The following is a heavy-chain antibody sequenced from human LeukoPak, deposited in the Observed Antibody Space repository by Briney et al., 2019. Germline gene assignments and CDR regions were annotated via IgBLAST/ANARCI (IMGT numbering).Heavy chain of an antibody. D-gene: IGHD1-26*01. CDR1: GYNFTTYF. J-gene: IGHJ5*01. V-gene: IGHV1-18*04. CDR2: ISPYNGHT. Sequence: ASVKVSCKTSGYNFTTYFITWVRQAPGQGLEWMGWISPYNGHTKYARSLQGRVTMTTDTSTSTAFMELRSLMSDDTAVYFCAREGESRKLDSWGQGTLVTVSS. CDR3: AREGESRKLDS.